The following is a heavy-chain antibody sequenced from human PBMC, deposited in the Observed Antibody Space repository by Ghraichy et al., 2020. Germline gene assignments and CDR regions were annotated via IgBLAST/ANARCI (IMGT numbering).Heavy chain of an antibody. CDR3: ARAQREWLVPGLFDY. V-gene: IGHV4-59*01. Sequence: SETLSLTCTVSGGSISSYYWSWIRQPPGKGLEWIGYIYYSGSTNYNPSLKSRVTISVDTSKNQFSLKLSSVTAADTAVYYCARAQREWLVPGLFDYWGQGTLVTVSS. CDR1: GGSISSYY. CDR2: IYYSGST. D-gene: IGHD6-19*01. J-gene: IGHJ4*02.